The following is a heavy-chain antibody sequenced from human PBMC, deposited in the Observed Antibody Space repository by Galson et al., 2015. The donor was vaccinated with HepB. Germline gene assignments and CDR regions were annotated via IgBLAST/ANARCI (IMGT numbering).Heavy chain of an antibody. CDR2: IYHTGST. Sequence: ETLSLTCAVSGGSISGSNWWSWVRQPPGKGLEWIGEIYHTGSTHYNPSLKSRVIISLDKSKNQFSLRLNSTTAADTAVYFCARGDTIFGAAEYFQHWGQGTLVTVSS. CDR1: GGSISGSNW. J-gene: IGHJ1*01. D-gene: IGHD3-3*01. CDR3: ARGDTIFGAAEYFQH. V-gene: IGHV4-4*01.